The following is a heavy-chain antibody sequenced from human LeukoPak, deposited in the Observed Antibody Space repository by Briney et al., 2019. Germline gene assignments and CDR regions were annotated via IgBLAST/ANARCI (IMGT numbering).Heavy chain of an antibody. J-gene: IGHJ3*02. V-gene: IGHV3-48*03. Sequence: GGSLRLSCVASGFTFSSYEMNWVRQAPGKGLEWVSYISSSGSTIYYADSVKGRFTISRDNAKNSLYLQMNSLRAEDTAVYYCARDCRADILTGYGPGAFDIWGQGTMVTVSS. CDR1: GFTFSSYE. CDR2: ISSSGSTI. CDR3: ARDCRADILTGYGPGAFDI. D-gene: IGHD3-9*01.